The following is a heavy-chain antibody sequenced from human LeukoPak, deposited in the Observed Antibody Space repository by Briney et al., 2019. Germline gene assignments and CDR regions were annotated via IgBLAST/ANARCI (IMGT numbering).Heavy chain of an antibody. D-gene: IGHD3-10*01. CDR1: GGSFSGYY. CDR3: ARTRVVRGVIITARQNKYYFDY. CDR2: INHSGST. Sequence: KPSETLSLTCAVYGGSFSGYYWSWIRQPPGKGLEWIGEINHSGSTNYHPSLKSRVTISVDTSKNHFSLKLSSVTDADTAVYYCARTRVVRGVIITARQNKYYFDYWGQGTLVTVSS. V-gene: IGHV4-34*01. J-gene: IGHJ4*02.